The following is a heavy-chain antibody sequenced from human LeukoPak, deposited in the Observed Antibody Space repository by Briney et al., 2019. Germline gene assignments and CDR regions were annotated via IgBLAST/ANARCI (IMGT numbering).Heavy chain of an antibody. CDR2: IYYSGST. J-gene: IGHJ4*02. Sequence: SETLSLTCTVSGGSISSSSYYWSWIRQPPGKGLEWIGYIYYSGSTNYNPSLKSRVTISVDTSKNQFSLKLSSVTAADTAVYYCARDWGGSSWYDYWGQGTLVTVSS. D-gene: IGHD6-13*01. V-gene: IGHV4-61*01. CDR1: GGSISSSSYY. CDR3: ARDWGGSSWYDY.